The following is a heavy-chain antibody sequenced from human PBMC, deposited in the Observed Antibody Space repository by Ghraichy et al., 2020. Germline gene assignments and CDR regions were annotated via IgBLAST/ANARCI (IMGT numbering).Heavy chain of an antibody. J-gene: IGHJ4*02. D-gene: IGHD1-1*01. V-gene: IGHV3-23*01. CDR2: ISGGGGNT. CDR3: AKGGGTDSRYYFDY. Sequence: GRSLRLSCAVSGFTFSKYAMNWVRQAPGKGLEWVSAISGGGGNTYYAESVKGRFTISKDNSKNTLYLQMNSLRAEDTAIYYCAKGGGTDSRYYFDYWGQGTLVAVSS. CDR1: GFTFSKYA.